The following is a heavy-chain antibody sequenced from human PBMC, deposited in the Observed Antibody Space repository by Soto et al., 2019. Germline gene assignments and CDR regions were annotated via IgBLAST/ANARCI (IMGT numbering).Heavy chain of an antibody. V-gene: IGHV5-51*01. CDR3: ARQDRRIVVVVHAFDI. D-gene: IGHD2-15*01. CDR1: GYSFTSYW. J-gene: IGHJ3*02. CDR2: IYPGDSDT. Sequence: GESLKISCKGSGYSFTSYWIGWVRQMPGKGLEWMGIIYPGDSDTRYSPSFQGQVTISADKSISTAYLQWSSLKASDTAMYYCARQDRRIVVVVHAFDIWGQGTMVTVSS.